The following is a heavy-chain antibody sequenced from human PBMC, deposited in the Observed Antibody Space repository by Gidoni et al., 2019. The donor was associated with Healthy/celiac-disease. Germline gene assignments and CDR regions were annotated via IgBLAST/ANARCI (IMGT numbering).Heavy chain of an antibody. CDR1: GGSINSYY. D-gene: IGHD3-3*01. Sequence: QVQLQESGPGLVKPSETLSLTCTVAGGSINSYYWSWIRQPAGKGLEWIGRIYTSGSTNYNPSLKSRVTMSVDTSKNQFSLKLSSVTAADTAVYYCARGDHRGVDKIDYWGQGTLVTVSS. V-gene: IGHV4-4*07. J-gene: IGHJ4*02. CDR3: ARGDHRGVDKIDY. CDR2: IYTSGST.